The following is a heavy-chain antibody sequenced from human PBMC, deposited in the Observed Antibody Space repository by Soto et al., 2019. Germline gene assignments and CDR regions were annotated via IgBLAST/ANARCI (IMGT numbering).Heavy chain of an antibody. Sequence: ASVKVSCKASRYTFTGYYMHWVRQAPGQGLEWMGWIDPNSGSTDYAQKFQGRATMTRDTSISTAYMELSRLRVDDTAVYYCARVMSGSYLGHGYYFDNWGQGTLVTVSS. D-gene: IGHD1-26*01. V-gene: IGHV1-2*02. CDR1: RYTFTGYY. CDR2: IDPNSGST. J-gene: IGHJ4*02. CDR3: ARVMSGSYLGHGYYFDN.